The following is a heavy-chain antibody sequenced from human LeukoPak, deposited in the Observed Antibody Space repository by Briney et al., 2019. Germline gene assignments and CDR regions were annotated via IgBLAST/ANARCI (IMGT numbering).Heavy chain of an antibody. D-gene: IGHD4-23*01. CDR1: GFTFSSYG. Sequence: PGGSLRLSCAASGFTFSSYGMHWVRQAPGKGLEWVAFIRYDGSNKYYADSVKGRFTISRDNSKNTLYLQMNSLRAEDTAVYYCAKIDGGYYPYFDYWGQGTLVTVSS. CDR3: AKIDGGYYPYFDY. J-gene: IGHJ4*02. CDR2: IRYDGSNK. V-gene: IGHV3-30*02.